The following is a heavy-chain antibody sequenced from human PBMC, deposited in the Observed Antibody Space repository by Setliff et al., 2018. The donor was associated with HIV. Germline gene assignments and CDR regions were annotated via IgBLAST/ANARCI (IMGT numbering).Heavy chain of an antibody. Sequence: SETLSLTCAVYGGSFRGYYWTWIRQPPERVLEWIGEIIHSGGTNYNRYLKSRVTISVDTSKNKCSLNVRSVNAADTAVYYCARGVLGVVAAIDYWSQGTLVTVSS. V-gene: IGHV4-34*01. CDR3: ARGVLGVVAAIDY. J-gene: IGHJ4*02. CDR1: GGSFRGYY. D-gene: IGHD2-15*01. CDR2: IIHSGGT.